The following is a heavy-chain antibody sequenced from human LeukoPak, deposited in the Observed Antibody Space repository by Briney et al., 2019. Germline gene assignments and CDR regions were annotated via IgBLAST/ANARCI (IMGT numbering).Heavy chain of an antibody. CDR1: GYTFTSYG. CDR2: ISAYNGNT. D-gene: IGHD3-22*01. Sequence: GASVKVSCKASGYTFTSYGISWVRQAPGQGLEWMGWISAYNGNTNYAQKLQGRVTITRDTSASTAYMELSSLRSEDTAVYYCAREIVYYYDSSGCDYWGQGTLVTVSS. CDR3: AREIVYYYDSSGCDY. J-gene: IGHJ4*02. V-gene: IGHV1-18*01.